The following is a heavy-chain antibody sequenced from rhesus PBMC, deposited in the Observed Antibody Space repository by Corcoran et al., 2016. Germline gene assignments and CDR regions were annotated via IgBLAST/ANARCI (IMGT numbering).Heavy chain of an antibody. J-gene: IGHJ4*01. CDR3: ARGVWGDYYDY. D-gene: IGHD3-34*01. V-gene: IGHV4-106*01. CDR2: IYGSGGGT. Sequence: QVQLQESGPGLVKPSETLSLTCAVSGGSISDDYYWSWIRQPPGKGLEWIGYIYGSGGGTNYNPSLKSRVTISTDTSKNQFYLKLSSVTAADTDVYDCARGVWGDYYDYWGQGVLVTVSS. CDR1: GGSISDDYY.